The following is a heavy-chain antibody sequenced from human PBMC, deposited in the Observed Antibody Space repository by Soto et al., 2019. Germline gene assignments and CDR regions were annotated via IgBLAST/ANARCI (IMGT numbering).Heavy chain of an antibody. V-gene: IGHV3-23*01. J-gene: IGHJ4*02. D-gene: IGHD2-2*01. Sequence: GGSLRLSCVASGFVFSDYAMSWVRQAPGKGLEWVSAISADGSTTYYANSVKGRFTVSRVNSKNTLYLEMNTLRAEDTAIYYCASVPIWCGSSSCYTEGFDSWGQGTRITVS. CDR2: ISADGSTT. CDR3: ASVPIWCGSSSCYTEGFDS. CDR1: GFVFSDYA.